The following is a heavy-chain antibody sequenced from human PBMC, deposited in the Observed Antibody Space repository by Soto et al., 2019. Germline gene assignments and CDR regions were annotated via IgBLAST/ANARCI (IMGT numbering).Heavy chain of an antibody. J-gene: IGHJ4*02. V-gene: IGHV1-18*04. CDR2: ISGNNGNT. D-gene: IGHD1-26*01. CDR1: GYTFGSYA. CDR3: ARAVGSPPHGDF. Sequence: QVQMVQSGAEVKKPWASVKVSCKASGYTFGSYAITWVRRAPGQGLEWMGWISGNNGNTNYAQKFQGRVTMTTDTSTGTALLERRSLRSDDTAVYYCARAVGSPPHGDFWGQGALVTVSS.